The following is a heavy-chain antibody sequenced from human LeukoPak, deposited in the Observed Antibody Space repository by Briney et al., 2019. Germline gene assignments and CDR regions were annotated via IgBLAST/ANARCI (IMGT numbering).Heavy chain of an antibody. CDR2: IRSKANSYAT. CDR3: TRQGWNYGFDYMDV. V-gene: IGHV3-73*01. D-gene: IGHD1-7*01. Sequence: GGSLRLSCAASGFTFSGSAMHWVRQASGKGLEWVGRIRSKANSYATAYAASVKGSFTISRDDSKNTAYLQMNSLKTEDTAVYYCTRQGWNYGFDYMDVWGKGTTVTVSS. J-gene: IGHJ6*03. CDR1: GFTFSGSA.